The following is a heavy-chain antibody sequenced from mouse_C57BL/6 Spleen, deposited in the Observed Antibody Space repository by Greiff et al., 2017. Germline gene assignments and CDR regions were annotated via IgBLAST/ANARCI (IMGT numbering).Heavy chain of an antibody. J-gene: IGHJ2*01. CDR3: ARDHGGYYFDY. CDR2: INPGSGGT. Sequence: QVQLQQSGAELVRPGTSVKVSCKASGYAFTNYLIEWVKQRPGQGLEWIGVINPGSGGTNYNEKFKGKATLTADKSSSTAYMQLSSLTSEDSAVYFCARDHGGYYFDYWGQGTTLTVSS. CDR1: GYAFTNYL. V-gene: IGHV1-54*01. D-gene: IGHD1-1*02.